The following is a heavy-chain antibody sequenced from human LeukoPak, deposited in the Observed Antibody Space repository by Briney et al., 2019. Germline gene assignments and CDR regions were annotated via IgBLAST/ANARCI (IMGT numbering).Heavy chain of an antibody. J-gene: IGHJ4*02. CDR1: GASISSWY. D-gene: IGHD2-2*01. CDR2: IYGSGST. CDR3: ARQTALVGYASGLGFNY. Sequence: PSETLSLTCTVSGASISSWYWSWIRQSPGKGLEWIGDIYGSGSTNYNPSLKSRVSMSTDTSKNQFSLKLNSVTAADTAVYYCARQTALVGYASGLGFNYWGQGILVTASS. V-gene: IGHV4-59*01.